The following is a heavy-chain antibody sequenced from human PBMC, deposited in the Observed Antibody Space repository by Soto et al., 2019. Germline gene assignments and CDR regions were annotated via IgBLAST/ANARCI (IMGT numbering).Heavy chain of an antibody. D-gene: IGHD5-18*01. Sequence: QVQLVESGGGVVQPGRSLRLSCAASGFTFNIYGMHWVRQASGKRLEWVAVIWYDGSKKYYADSVKGRFTISRDNSKNTLYLLMNSLRPEDTAVFYCARGNGYSSGYFDYWGQGTLVTVSS. CDR2: IWYDGSKK. CDR3: ARGNGYSSGYFDY. CDR1: GFTFNIYG. J-gene: IGHJ4*02. V-gene: IGHV3-33*01.